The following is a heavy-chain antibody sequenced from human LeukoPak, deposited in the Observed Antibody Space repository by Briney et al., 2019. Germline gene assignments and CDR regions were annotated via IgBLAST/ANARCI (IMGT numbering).Heavy chain of an antibody. J-gene: IGHJ4*02. CDR1: GYTFTSYG. CDR3: ARFKKGHGSGSPKSRYFDY. Sequence: ASVKVSCKASGYTFTSYGISWVRQAPGQGLEWMGWISAYNGNTNYAQKLQGRVTMTTDTSTSTAYMELRSLRSDDTAVYYCARFKKGHGSGSPKSRYFDYWGQGTLVTVSS. V-gene: IGHV1-18*01. D-gene: IGHD3-10*01. CDR2: ISAYNGNT.